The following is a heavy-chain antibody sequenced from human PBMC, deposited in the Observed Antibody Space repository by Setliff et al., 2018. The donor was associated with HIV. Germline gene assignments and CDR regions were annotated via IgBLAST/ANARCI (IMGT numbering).Heavy chain of an antibody. Sequence: PGGSLRLSCAASGFMFSLYEMNWVRQAPGKGLEWVSYISSKSDIIYYADSVKGRFTVSRDNAKNSLYLQMNSLRAEDTAVYYCARDGSGGCGDDCYSFDSWGQGTLVTVSS. D-gene: IGHD2-21*02. CDR2: ISSKSDII. CDR1: GFMFSLYE. V-gene: IGHV3-48*03. CDR3: ARDGSGGCGDDCYSFDS. J-gene: IGHJ4*02.